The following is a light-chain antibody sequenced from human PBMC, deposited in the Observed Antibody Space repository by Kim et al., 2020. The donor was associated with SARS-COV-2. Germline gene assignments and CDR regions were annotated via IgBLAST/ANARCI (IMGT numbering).Light chain of an antibody. CDR1: HEDLVGHNY. CDR2: AVT. V-gene: IGLV2-11*01. Sequence: GQSATFPCTSTHEDLVGHNYVSWYQHQPGKAPILIIYAVTKRPAGVPNRFSGSRSGNTASLTISGLQAEDEADYYCCAYAGSYILLFGGGTQLTVL. CDR3: CAYAGSYILL. J-gene: IGLJ2*01.